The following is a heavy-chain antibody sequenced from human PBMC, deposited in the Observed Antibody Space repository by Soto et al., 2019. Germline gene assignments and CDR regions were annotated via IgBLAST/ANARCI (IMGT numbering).Heavy chain of an antibody. CDR2: ISAYNGNT. CDR1: GYTFTSYG. D-gene: IGHD6-13*01. J-gene: IGHJ4*02. V-gene: IGHV1-18*01. CDR3: VRDSGAKLSSS. Sequence: ASVKVSCKASGYTFTSYGLSWVRQAPGQGLEWMGWISAYNGNTKYAQKVQGRATITADESARTSYMELRSLKSQDTAVYYCVRDSGAKLSSSWGQGALVTVSA.